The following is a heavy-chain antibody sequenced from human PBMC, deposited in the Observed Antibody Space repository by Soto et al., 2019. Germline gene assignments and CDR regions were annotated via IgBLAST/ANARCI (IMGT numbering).Heavy chain of an antibody. V-gene: IGHV4-61*08. CDR2: IYYSGST. CDR3: ARRYGYSFDY. CDR1: GGSISSGGYY. J-gene: IGHJ4*02. Sequence: SETLSLTCTVSGGSISSGGYYWSWIRQPPGKGLEWIGYIYYSGSTNYNPSLKSRVTISVDTSKNQFSLKLSSVTAADTAVYYCARRYGYSFDYWGQGTLVTVS. D-gene: IGHD1-1*01.